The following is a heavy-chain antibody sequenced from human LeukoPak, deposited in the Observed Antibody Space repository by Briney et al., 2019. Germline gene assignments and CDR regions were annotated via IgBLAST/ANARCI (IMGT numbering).Heavy chain of an antibody. V-gene: IGHV3-7*01. CDR1: GFTFTDHW. Sequence: GGSLRLSCAASGFTFTDHWMTWVRQAPGRGLEWVANIKQDGGEIYYLDSVKGRFTISRDNAQNSLYLQMNSLRAEDTAVYYCAKTMGDGYNSPHAFDIWGQGTMVTVSS. D-gene: IGHD5-24*01. CDR2: IKQDGGEI. CDR3: AKTMGDGYNSPHAFDI. J-gene: IGHJ3*02.